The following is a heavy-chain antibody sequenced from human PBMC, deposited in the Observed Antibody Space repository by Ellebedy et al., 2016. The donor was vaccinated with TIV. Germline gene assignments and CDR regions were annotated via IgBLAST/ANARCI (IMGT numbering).Heavy chain of an antibody. D-gene: IGHD4-23*01. J-gene: IGHJ5*02. CDR2: ISTYNGNT. V-gene: IGHV1-18*01. Sequence: ASVKVSCKTSGYTFTNYGISWVRHAPGQGLEWMGWISTYNGNTNFAQKLQDRVTLTTDTTTSKAYMELRSLGSDDTAVYDCARGWELNPWGQGTLVAVSS. CDR1: GYTFTNYG. CDR3: ARGWELNP.